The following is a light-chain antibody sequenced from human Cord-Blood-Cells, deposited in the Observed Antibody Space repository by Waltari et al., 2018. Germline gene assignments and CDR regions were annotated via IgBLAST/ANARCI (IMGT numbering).Light chain of an antibody. V-gene: IGKV1-5*03. Sequence: DIQMTQSPSTLSASVGDRVTITCRASQSISSWLAWYQQKPGKAPKLLIYKASSLESGVPSRFSGSGSRTEFTLTISSLQPDDFATYYGQQYNSYSQTFGQGTKLEIK. CDR2: KAS. CDR1: QSISSW. J-gene: IGKJ2*01. CDR3: QQYNSYSQT.